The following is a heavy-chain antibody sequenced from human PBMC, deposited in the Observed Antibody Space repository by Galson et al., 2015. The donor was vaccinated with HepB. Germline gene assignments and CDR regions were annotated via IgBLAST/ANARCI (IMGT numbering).Heavy chain of an antibody. Sequence: SLRLSCAASGFTFSTYSMNWVRQAPGKGLEWVSYISSSSGTIYYAGSVKGRFTISRDNAKNSLYLQMNSLTAEDTAVYYCARGPGLSRGIIVVGAFDYWGQGTLVTVSS. CDR2: ISSSSGTI. V-gene: IGHV3-48*01. D-gene: IGHD3-22*01. J-gene: IGHJ4*02. CDR3: ARGPGLSRGIIVVGAFDY. CDR1: GFTFSTYS.